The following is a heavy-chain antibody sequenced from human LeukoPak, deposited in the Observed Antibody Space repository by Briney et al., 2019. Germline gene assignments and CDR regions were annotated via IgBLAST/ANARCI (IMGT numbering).Heavy chain of an antibody. V-gene: IGHV1-18*01. J-gene: IGHJ4*02. CDR3: ARDRDDPFGELSIDY. CDR2: ISAYNGNT. D-gene: IGHD3-10*01. CDR1: GYTFTSYG. Sequence: GASVKVSCKASGYTFTSYGISWVRQAPGQGLEWMGWISAYNGNTNYAQKLQGRVTMTTDTSTSTAYMELRSLRSDDTAVYYCARDRDDPFGELSIDYWGQGTLVTVSS.